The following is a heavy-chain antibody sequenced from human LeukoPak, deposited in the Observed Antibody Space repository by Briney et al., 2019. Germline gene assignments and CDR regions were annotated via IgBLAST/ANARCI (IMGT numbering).Heavy chain of an antibody. V-gene: IGHV4-34*01. J-gene: IGHJ4*02. CDR3: ARLWSAAGPAFDS. CDR2: INHSGST. D-gene: IGHD6-19*01. Sequence: SETLSLTCAVYGGSFSGYYWSWIRQPPGKGLEWIGEINHSGSTNYNPSLKSRVTISVDTSKNQFSLKLSSVTAADTAVYYCARLWSAAGPAFDSWGQGSLVTVSS. CDR1: GGSFSGYY.